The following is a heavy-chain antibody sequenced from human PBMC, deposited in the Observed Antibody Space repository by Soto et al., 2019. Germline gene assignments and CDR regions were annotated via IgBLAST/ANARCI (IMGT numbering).Heavy chain of an antibody. D-gene: IGHD1-26*01. Sequence: PGESLKISCKGSGYSFTSYWIGWVRQMPGKGLEWMGIIYPGDSDTRYSPSFQGQVTISADKSISTAYLQWSSLKASDTAMYYSATSPGESYYYYYGMDVWGQGTTVTVSS. J-gene: IGHJ6*02. V-gene: IGHV5-51*01. CDR2: IYPGDSDT. CDR1: GYSFTSYW. CDR3: ATSPGESYYYYYGMDV.